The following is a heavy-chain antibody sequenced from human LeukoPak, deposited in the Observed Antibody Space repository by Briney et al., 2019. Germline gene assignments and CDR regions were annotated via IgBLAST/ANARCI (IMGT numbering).Heavy chain of an antibody. CDR3: AKDGQLGGSSWFTLYFDY. Sequence: PGGSLRLSCAASGFTFSSYAMSWVRQAPGKGLEWLAVSSYDGSNTYYTDSVKGRFTISRDNSKNTLYLQMNSLRPEDTAVYYCAKDGQLGGSSWFTLYFDYWGQGTLVTVSS. D-gene: IGHD6-13*01. J-gene: IGHJ4*02. V-gene: IGHV3-30*18. CDR2: SSYDGSNT. CDR1: GFTFSSYA.